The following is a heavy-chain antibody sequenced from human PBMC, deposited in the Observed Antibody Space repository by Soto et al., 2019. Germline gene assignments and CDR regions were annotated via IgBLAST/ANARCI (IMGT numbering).Heavy chain of an antibody. Sequence: GGSLRLSCAASGFTFSSYWMHWVRQAPGKGLVWVSRINSDGSSTSYADSVKGRFTISRDNAKNTLYLQMNSLRAEDTAVYYCARDGGDGYNESEMDYWGQGTLVTVSS. D-gene: IGHD3-16*01. CDR2: INSDGSST. V-gene: IGHV3-74*01. CDR1: GFTFSSYW. J-gene: IGHJ4*02. CDR3: ARDGGDGYNESEMDY.